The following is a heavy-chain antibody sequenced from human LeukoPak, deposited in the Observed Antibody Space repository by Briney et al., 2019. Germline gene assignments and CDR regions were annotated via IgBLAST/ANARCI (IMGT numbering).Heavy chain of an antibody. CDR3: ARGLVNYDFWSGYYTETGGLDP. V-gene: IGHV4-59*01. D-gene: IGHD3-3*01. J-gene: IGHJ5*02. Sequence: SETLSLTCTVSGVSISSYYWSWIRQPPGKGLEWIGYIYYSGSTNYNPSLKSRVTISVDTSKNQFSLKLSSVTAADTAVYYCARGLVNYDFWSGYYTETGGLDPWGQGTLVTVSS. CDR1: GVSISSYY. CDR2: IYYSGST.